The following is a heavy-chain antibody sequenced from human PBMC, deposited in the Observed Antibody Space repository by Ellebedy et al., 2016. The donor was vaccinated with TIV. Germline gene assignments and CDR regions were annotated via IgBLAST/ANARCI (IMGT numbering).Heavy chain of an antibody. CDR3: AREGDRNWNDSWDFDY. J-gene: IGHJ4*02. CDR2: INPNSGGT. D-gene: IGHD1-1*01. V-gene: IGHV1-2*04. CDR1: GYTFTSYA. Sequence: AASVKVSCKASGYTFTSYAMHWVRQAPGQRLEWMGWINPNSGGTNYAQKFQGWVTMTRDTSISTAYMELSRLRSDDTAVYYCAREGDRNWNDSWDFDYWGQGTLVTVSS.